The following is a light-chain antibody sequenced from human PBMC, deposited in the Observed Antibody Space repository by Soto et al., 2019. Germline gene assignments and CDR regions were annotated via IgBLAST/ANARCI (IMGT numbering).Light chain of an antibody. CDR3: CSYAGSSTFLYV. CDR1: SSDVGSYNL. CDR2: EGS. J-gene: IGLJ1*01. Sequence: QSVLTHPASVSWSPGHSITISCTGTSSDVGSYNLVSWYQQHPGKAPKLMIYEGSKRPSGVSNRFSGSKSGNTASLTISGLQAEDEADYYCCSYAGSSTFLYVFGTGTKVTVL. V-gene: IGLV2-23*03.